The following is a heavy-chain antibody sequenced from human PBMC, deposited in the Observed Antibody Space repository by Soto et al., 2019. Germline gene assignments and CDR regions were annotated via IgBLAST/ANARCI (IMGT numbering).Heavy chain of an antibody. Sequence: GASVKVSCKASGYTFTRSGISWVRQAPGQGPEWMGWISSYNGDTNYAQTFQGRVTMTTDTSTSTAYMELSSLRSEDTAVYYCVAGYGGNSGAFDIWGQGTMVTVSS. CDR2: ISSYNGDT. J-gene: IGHJ3*02. V-gene: IGHV1-18*01. CDR3: VAGYGGNSGAFDI. D-gene: IGHD4-17*01. CDR1: GYTFTRSG.